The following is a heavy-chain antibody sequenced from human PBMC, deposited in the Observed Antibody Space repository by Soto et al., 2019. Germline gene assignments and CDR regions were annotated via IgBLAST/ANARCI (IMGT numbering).Heavy chain of an antibody. CDR1: GDSFSSSNW. CDR3: ARSPRRVGGKWYLDY. V-gene: IGHV4-4*02. D-gene: IGHD2-15*01. CDR2: ILHTGHT. Sequence: QVQLQESGPGLVKPSGTLSLTCGVSGDSFSSSNWWTWVRQPPGKGLEWIGDILHTGHTDYSPSLRRRVTISIDTSKKEFSLNLTSVTATDTAVYYFARSPRRVGGKWYLDYWGQGALVTVSS. J-gene: IGHJ4*02.